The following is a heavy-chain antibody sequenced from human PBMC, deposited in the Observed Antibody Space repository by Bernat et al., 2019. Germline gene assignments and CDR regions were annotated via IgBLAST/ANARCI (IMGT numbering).Heavy chain of an antibody. CDR1: GFTFSSYS. Sequence: EVQLVESGGGLVKPGGSLRLSCAASGFTFSSYSMNLVRQAPGKGLEWVSSISSSSSYIYYADSVKGRFTISRDNAKNSLYLQMNSLRAEDTAVYYCARDRAYFDWLADYWGQGTLVTVSS. CDR2: ISSSSSYI. V-gene: IGHV3-21*01. CDR3: ARDRAYFDWLADY. D-gene: IGHD3-9*01. J-gene: IGHJ4*02.